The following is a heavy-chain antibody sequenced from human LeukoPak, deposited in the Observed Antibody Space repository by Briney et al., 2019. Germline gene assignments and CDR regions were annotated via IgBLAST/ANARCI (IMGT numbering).Heavy chain of an antibody. CDR3: ARDWPTIAAAGTIPEYFQH. D-gene: IGHD6-13*01. J-gene: IGHJ1*01. CDR1: GFTFSDYG. Sequence: GGSLRLSCAASGFTFSDYGMHWVRQAPGKGLEWVAVIWYDGSNIYYADSVKGRFTISRDNSRNTLYLQMNSLRAEDTAVYYCARDWPTIAAAGTIPEYFQHWGQGTLVTVSS. CDR2: IWYDGSNI. V-gene: IGHV3-33*01.